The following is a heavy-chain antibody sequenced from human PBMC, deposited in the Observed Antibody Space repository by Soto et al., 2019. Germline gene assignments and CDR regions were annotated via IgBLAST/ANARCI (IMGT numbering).Heavy chain of an antibody. D-gene: IGHD3-22*01. CDR2: INPSGGST. J-gene: IGHJ4*02. Sequence: ASVKVSCKASGYTFTSYYMHWVRQAPGQGLEWMGIINPSGGSTSYAQKFQGRVTMTRDTSTSTVYMELSSLRSEDTAVYYCASGYYYDSSGYSPFDYWGQGTLVTVSS. CDR3: ASGYYYDSSGYSPFDY. CDR1: GYTFTSYY. V-gene: IGHV1-46*01.